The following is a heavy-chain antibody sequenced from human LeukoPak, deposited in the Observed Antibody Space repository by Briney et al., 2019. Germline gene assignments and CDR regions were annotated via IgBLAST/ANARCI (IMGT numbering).Heavy chain of an antibody. CDR1: GFTFTDYG. Sequence: GASVKVSCKASGFTFTDYGISWVRQAPGQGLEWMGWISAKNGNTNYVQKFQGRVTMTTDTSMTTAYMGLRSLRYDDTAVYYCATTKSAMVTCFDPWGQGTLVTVSS. V-gene: IGHV1-18*01. J-gene: IGHJ5*02. CDR3: ATTKSAMVTCFDP. CDR2: ISAKNGNT. D-gene: IGHD5-18*01.